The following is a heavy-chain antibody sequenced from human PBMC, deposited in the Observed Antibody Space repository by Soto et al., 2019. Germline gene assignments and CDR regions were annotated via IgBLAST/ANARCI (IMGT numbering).Heavy chain of an antibody. Sequence: ESGPTLVNPTQPLTLTCTFSGFSLSTSGVGVGWIRQPPGKALEWLALIYWDDDKRYSPSLKSRLTITKDTSKNQVVLTMTNMDPVDTATYYCAHSPCSGGSCYSSIYDAFDIWGRGTMVTVSS. V-gene: IGHV2-5*02. D-gene: IGHD2-15*01. CDR1: GFSLSTSGVG. J-gene: IGHJ3*02. CDR3: AHSPCSGGSCYSSIYDAFDI. CDR2: IYWDDDK.